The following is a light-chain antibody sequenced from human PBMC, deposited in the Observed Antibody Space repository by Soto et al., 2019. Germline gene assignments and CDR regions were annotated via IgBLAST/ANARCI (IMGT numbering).Light chain of an antibody. V-gene: IGKV3-11*01. Sequence: DTVLTQSPGTLSLSPGERATLWFRASQSVSSYLAWYQQKPGQAPRLLIYDASNRATGIPARFSGSGSGTDFTLTISSLEPEDFAVYYCQQRSNWPLTFGQGTRLEI. CDR2: DAS. CDR1: QSVSSY. J-gene: IGKJ5*01. CDR3: QQRSNWPLT.